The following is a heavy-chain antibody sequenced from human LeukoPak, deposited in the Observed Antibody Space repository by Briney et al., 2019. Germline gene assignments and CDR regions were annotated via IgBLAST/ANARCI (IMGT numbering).Heavy chain of an antibody. V-gene: IGHV1-3*01. D-gene: IGHD3-10*01. CDR1: GYTFTSYA. Sequence: GASVKVSCKASGYTFTSYAMHWVRQAPGQRLEWMGWINAGNGNTKYSQKFQGSVTITRDTSASTAYMELSSLRSEDTAVYYCARSSYYYGSGSYYNDYWGQGTLVTVSS. CDR3: ARSSYYYGSGSYYNDY. CDR2: INAGNGNT. J-gene: IGHJ4*02.